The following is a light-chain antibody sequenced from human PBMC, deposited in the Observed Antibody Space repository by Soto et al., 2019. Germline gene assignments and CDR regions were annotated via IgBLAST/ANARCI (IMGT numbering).Light chain of an antibody. Sequence: QSALTQPASVSGSPGQSITISCTGTNSDVGTHNLVSWYQQHPGKAPKLIIYEGTKRPSGVSNRFSGSKSGNTASLTISGLQAEDEADYYCGSYTTSSNYVFGTGTKVTVL. J-gene: IGLJ1*01. CDR3: GSYTTSSNYV. CDR2: EGT. CDR1: NSDVGTHNL. V-gene: IGLV2-14*02.